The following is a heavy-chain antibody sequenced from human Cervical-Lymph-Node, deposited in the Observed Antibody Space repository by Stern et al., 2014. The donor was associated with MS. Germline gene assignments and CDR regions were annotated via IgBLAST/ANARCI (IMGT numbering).Heavy chain of an antibody. Sequence: EVQVVWSGGGLVQPGGSLRLSCAASGFTFKEYSMNWVRQALGKGLEWVSSITSGSSDIHYADSVKGRFTISRDNVKNSLYLQMNSLRAEDTALYYCAREDYTQDFDYWGRGTLVTVSS. CDR3: AREDYTQDFDY. CDR2: ITSGSSDI. J-gene: IGHJ4*02. CDR1: GFTFKEYS. V-gene: IGHV3-21*02. D-gene: IGHD4-11*01.